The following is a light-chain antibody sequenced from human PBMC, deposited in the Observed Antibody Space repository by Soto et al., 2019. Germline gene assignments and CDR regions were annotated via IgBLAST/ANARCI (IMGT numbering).Light chain of an antibody. J-gene: IGKJ4*01. V-gene: IGKV3-11*01. Sequence: EIVLTQSPATLSLSPGERATLSCRASQSVSIYLAWYQQKPGQAPRLLIYDASTRATGIPARFSGSGSGSDFTLTISSLEPEDFEIYYCQQRSTWPLLTFGGGTKVEIK. CDR3: QQRSTWPLLT. CDR2: DAS. CDR1: QSVSIY.